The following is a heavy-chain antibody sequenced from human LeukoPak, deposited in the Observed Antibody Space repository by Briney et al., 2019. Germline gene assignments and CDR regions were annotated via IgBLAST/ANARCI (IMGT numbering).Heavy chain of an antibody. D-gene: IGHD2-2*02. CDR1: GGSISSSSYY. V-gene: IGHV4-39*07. Sequence: RSSETLSLTCTVSGGSISSSSYYWSWIRQPPGKGLEWIGEINHSGSTNYNPSLKSRVTISVDTSKNQFSLKLSSATAADTAVYYCARSVGDCSSTSCHTNWFDPWGQGTLVTVSS. CDR2: INHSGST. CDR3: ARSVGDCSSTSCHTNWFDP. J-gene: IGHJ5*02.